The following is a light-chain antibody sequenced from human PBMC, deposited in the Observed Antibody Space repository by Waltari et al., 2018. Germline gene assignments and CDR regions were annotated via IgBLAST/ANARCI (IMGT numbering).Light chain of an antibody. CDR1: SSDVGGYNY. Sequence: QSALTQPPSASGSPGQSVTISCTGTSSDVGGYNYVSWYQRHPGKAPKLMIFEVFKRPSGVPERFSGSKSGNTASLTVSGLQADDEADYYCSSDAGSNNFVVFGGGTKLTVL. J-gene: IGLJ2*01. CDR3: SSDAGSNNFVV. V-gene: IGLV2-8*01. CDR2: EVF.